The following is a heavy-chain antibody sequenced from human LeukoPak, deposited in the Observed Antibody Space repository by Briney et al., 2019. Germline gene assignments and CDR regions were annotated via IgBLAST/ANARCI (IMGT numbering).Heavy chain of an antibody. V-gene: IGHV1-24*01. CDR3: ATDRGDYDSSAFDI. Sequence: ASVKVSCKASGYTFTSYYMHWVRQAPGKGLEWMGGFDPEDGETIYAQKFQGRVTMTEDTSTDTAYMELSSLRSEDTAVYYCATDRGDYDSSAFDIWGQGTMVTVSS. CDR2: FDPEDGET. D-gene: IGHD5-12*01. J-gene: IGHJ3*02. CDR1: GYTFTSYY.